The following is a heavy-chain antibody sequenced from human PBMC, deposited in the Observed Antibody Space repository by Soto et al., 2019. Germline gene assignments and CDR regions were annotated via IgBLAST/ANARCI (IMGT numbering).Heavy chain of an antibody. Sequence: LTCALCGGYMSRSGSSRSWIRLPPGKGLEWIGYIYDSGSSYHKPSLKSGGTVSVDRSKNHFSLKLSSLTAADTAVEYSTRAPDYCGHGTLVSAPQ. CDR1: GGYMSRSGSS. V-gene: IGHV4-30-2*01. CDR3: TRAPDY. J-gene: IGHJ4*01. CDR2: IYDSGSS.